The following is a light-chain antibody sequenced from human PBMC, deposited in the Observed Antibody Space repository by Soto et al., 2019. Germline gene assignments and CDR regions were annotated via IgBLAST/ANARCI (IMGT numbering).Light chain of an antibody. Sequence: QSVLTQPPSVSGAPXXXXTISCXXXXXXIGATYGVHWYQQLPGTAPKLLIYGNTNRPSGVPDRFSGSKSGTSASLAITGLQAEDEADYYCQSYDSSLSGSVFGGGTKLTVL. J-gene: IGLJ2*01. CDR2: GNT. V-gene: IGLV1-40*01. CDR1: XXXIGATYG. CDR3: QSYDSSLSGSV.